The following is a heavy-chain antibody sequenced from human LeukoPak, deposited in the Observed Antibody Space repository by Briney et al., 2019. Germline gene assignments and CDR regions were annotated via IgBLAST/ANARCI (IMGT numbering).Heavy chain of an antibody. D-gene: IGHD3/OR15-3a*01. Sequence: GGSLRLSCAASGFTFSKYGMHWVRQAPGRGLEWVALVSYDGSDRDYADSVKGRFTISRDNSKNMVYLQMNNLRPEATAIYYCARLDHGGAFDIWGQGTMVTVSS. CDR2: VSYDGSDR. CDR1: GFTFSKYG. J-gene: IGHJ3*02. V-gene: IGHV3-30-3*01. CDR3: ARLDHGGAFDI.